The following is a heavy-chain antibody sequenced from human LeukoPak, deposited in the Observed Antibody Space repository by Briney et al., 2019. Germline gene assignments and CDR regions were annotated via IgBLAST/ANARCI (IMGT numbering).Heavy chain of an antibody. Sequence: SETLSLTCTVSGGSISSSSYHWVWIRQPPGKGLEWIGGISYSGTTDYNSSLKSRVTISVDTSKNQFSLKLSSVTAADTAVYYCASRHSNYWGQGTLVTVSS. V-gene: IGHV4-39*01. J-gene: IGHJ4*02. D-gene: IGHD5-18*01. CDR3: ASRHSNY. CDR2: ISYSGTT. CDR1: GGSISSSSYH.